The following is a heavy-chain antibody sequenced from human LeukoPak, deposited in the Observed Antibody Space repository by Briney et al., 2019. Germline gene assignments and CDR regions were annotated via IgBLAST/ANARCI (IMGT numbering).Heavy chain of an antibody. V-gene: IGHV4-59*12. Sequence: PSETLSLTCTVSGGSISSYYWSWIRQPPGKGLEWIGYIYYSGSTNYNPSLKSRVTMSVDTSKNQFSLKLSSVTAADTAVYYCARDHMPYSSSWYTHKKHDAFDIWGQGTMVTVSS. J-gene: IGHJ3*02. CDR3: ARDHMPYSSSWYTHKKHDAFDI. CDR1: GGSISSYY. D-gene: IGHD6-13*01. CDR2: IYYSGST.